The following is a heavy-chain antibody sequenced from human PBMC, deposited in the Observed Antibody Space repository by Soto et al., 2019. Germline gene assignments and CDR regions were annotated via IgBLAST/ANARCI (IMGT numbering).Heavy chain of an antibody. CDR2: IFHDGTA. Sequence: SETLSLTCAVSGVSISSGNWWTWVRQTPQRGLKNIGEIFHDGTANYYPSFERRVAISVDTSKNQFSLKLTSVTAADTAIYFCARLVYDTRLNYMYFDFWGQGALVTVSS. CDR3: ARLVYDTRLNYMYFDF. CDR1: GVSISSGNW. V-gene: IGHV4-4*02. D-gene: IGHD2-8*01. J-gene: IGHJ4*02.